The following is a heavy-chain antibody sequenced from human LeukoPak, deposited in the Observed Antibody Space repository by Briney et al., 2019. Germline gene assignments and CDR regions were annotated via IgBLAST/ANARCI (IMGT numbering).Heavy chain of an antibody. V-gene: IGHV1-2*02. Sequence: ASVKVSCKASGYTFSGHYMHWVRQAPGQGLEWMGWINPNSGGTNYAQKFRGRVTVTRDTSISTAYMELSGLTSDDTAVFYCARAGYVGSSSSSNDYWGQGTLVTVSS. CDR2: INPNSGGT. D-gene: IGHD6-6*01. CDR1: GYTFSGHY. CDR3: ARAGYVGSSSSSNDY. J-gene: IGHJ4*02.